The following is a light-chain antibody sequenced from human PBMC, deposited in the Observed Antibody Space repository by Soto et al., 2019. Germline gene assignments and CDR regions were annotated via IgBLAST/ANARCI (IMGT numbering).Light chain of an antibody. CDR3: CSYAGSSTWV. Sequence: QSALTQPASVSGSPGQSITISCTGTSSDVGTYKLVSWYQHHPGKAPKLMIYEDSKRPSGVSNRFSASKSGNTAPLTISGLQAEDEADYYCCSYAGSSTWVFGGGTKLTVL. CDR1: SSDVGTYKL. J-gene: IGLJ3*02. V-gene: IGLV2-23*01. CDR2: EDS.